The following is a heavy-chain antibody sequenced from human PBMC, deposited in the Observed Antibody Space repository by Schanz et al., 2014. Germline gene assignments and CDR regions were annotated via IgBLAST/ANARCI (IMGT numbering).Heavy chain of an antibody. CDR2: IIPVLNIA. D-gene: IGHD2-2*01. CDR1: GGTFSSYT. Sequence: QLQLVQSGAEVKKPGSSVKVSCKLSGGTFSSYTISWMRQAPGQGLEWMGKIIPVLNIATYAQQLQGRVTFTADKSTSTAYMELSSLRYEDTALYYCARGTMPGTFDIWGQGTMVTVSS. V-gene: IGHV1-69*02. CDR3: ARGTMPGTFDI. J-gene: IGHJ3*02.